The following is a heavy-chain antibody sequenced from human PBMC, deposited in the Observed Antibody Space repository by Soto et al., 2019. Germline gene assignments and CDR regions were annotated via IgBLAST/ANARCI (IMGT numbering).Heavy chain of an antibody. CDR2: INHSGST. V-gene: IGHV4-34*01. J-gene: IGHJ5*02. CDR1: GGSFSGYC. Sequence: SETLSLTCAVYGGSFSGYCWSWIRQPPGKGLEWIGEINHSGSTNYNPSLKSRVTISVDTTKNQFSLKLSSVTAADTAVYYCARVVSDVSRFDPWGQGTLVTVSS. CDR3: ARVVSDVSRFDP. D-gene: IGHD3-16*01.